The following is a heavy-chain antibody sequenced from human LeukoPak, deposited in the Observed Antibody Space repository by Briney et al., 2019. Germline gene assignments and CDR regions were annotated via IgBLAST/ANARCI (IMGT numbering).Heavy chain of an antibody. Sequence: GASVKVSCKASGYTFTSYDINWVRLATGQGLEWMGGFDPEDGETIYAQKFQGRVTMTEDTSTDTAYMELSSLRSEDTAVYYCATDVLRFYYKGAFDIWGQGTMVTVSS. CDR3: ATDVLRFYYKGAFDI. CDR2: FDPEDGET. V-gene: IGHV1-24*01. D-gene: IGHD3-3*01. CDR1: GYTFTSYD. J-gene: IGHJ3*02.